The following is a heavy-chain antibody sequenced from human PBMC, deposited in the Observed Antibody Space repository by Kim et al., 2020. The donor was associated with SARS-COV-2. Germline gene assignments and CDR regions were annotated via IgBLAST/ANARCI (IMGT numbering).Heavy chain of an antibody. J-gene: IGHJ6*03. D-gene: IGHD5-12*01. V-gene: IGHV3-74*01. CDR3: ARGDIVATSDYYYYYMDV. Sequence: KGRFPISRDNAKNTLYLQMNSLSAEDTAVYYCARGDIVATSDYYYYYMDVWGKGTTVTVSS.